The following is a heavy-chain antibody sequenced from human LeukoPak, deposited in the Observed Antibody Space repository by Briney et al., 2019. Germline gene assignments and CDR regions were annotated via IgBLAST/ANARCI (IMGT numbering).Heavy chain of an antibody. CDR3: ARERYSSSGGFDY. CDR1: GFTFSSYK. J-gene: IGHJ4*02. D-gene: IGHD6-6*01. Sequence: PGGPLRLSCAASGFTFSSYKVNEAPQAPGKGVEGVAALSYDGSNKYYAHPVKGRFTIHRDNSKNTLYLQMNSLRAEETAIYYGARERYSSSGGFDYWGQGTRVTVSS. V-gene: IGHV3-30*04. CDR2: LSYDGSNK.